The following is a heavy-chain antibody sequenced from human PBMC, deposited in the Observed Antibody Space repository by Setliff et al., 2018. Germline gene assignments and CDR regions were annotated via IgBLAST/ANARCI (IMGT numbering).Heavy chain of an antibody. V-gene: IGHV4-4*07. CDR3: ARVRMVQGYYEFDY. D-gene: IGHD3-10*01. CDR1: GDSISNYY. CDR2: IYVTEST. J-gene: IGHJ4*02. Sequence: SETLSLTCTVSGDSISNYYWNWIRQPAGKGLEWIGRIYVTESTKYNPSLKSRVTLSIDTSKNQFSLKLSSVTAADAALYYCARVRMVQGYYEFDYWGQGTLVTVSS.